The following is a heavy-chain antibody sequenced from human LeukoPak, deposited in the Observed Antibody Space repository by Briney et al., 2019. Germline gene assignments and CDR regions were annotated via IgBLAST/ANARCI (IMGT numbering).Heavy chain of an antibody. CDR3: ARGGVDTATYYYYMDV. CDR1: GGSFSGYY. Sequence: SETLSLTCAVYGGSFSGYYWSWIRQPPGKGLEWIGEINHSGSTNYNPSLKSRVTISVDTSKNQFSLKLSSVTAADTAVYYCARGGVDTATYYYYMDVWGKGTTVTISS. J-gene: IGHJ6*03. V-gene: IGHV4-34*01. D-gene: IGHD5-18*01. CDR2: INHSGST.